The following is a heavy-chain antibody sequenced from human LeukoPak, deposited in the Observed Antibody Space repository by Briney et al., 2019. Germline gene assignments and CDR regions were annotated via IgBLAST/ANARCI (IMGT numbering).Heavy chain of an antibody. J-gene: IGHJ4*02. CDR1: GGSVSSGTYY. V-gene: IGHV4-61*01. CDR3: ARVLIAVAGFDY. Sequence: PSETLSLTCTVSGGSVSSGTYYWSWIRQPPGKGLEWIGYIYYGGSTNYNPSLKSRVPISVDTSEDQFSLKLSSVTAADTAVYYCARVLIAVAGFDYWGQGTLVTVSS. D-gene: IGHD6-19*01. CDR2: IYYGGST.